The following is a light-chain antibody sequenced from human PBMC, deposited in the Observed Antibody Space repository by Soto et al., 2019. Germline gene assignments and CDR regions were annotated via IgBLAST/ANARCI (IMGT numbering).Light chain of an antibody. CDR2: DAS. CDR3: QQYDSLPIT. V-gene: IGKV1-33*01. J-gene: IGKJ5*01. Sequence: DIQTTQSPSSLSASVGDRVTITCQASEDVRYYLNWFPQRPGKAPKGLIYDASRLETGVPSRFCGSGSGTHFSLAISSLQPEDIATYYCQQYDSLPITFGQGTRLEIK. CDR1: EDVRYY.